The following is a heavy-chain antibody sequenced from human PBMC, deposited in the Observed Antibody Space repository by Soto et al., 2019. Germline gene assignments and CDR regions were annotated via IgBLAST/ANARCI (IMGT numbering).Heavy chain of an antibody. V-gene: IGHV1-2*02. CDR3: ARGPYGDNAFDI. CDR1: AYSFTDYY. J-gene: IGHJ3*02. Sequence: QVQVVQSGAEVKKPGASVKVSCKASAYSFTDYYMHWIRQAPGQGLEWMGWIAPHRDGTEFAQKFQGRITLTGDTSTSTAYMELKGLTSADTAVYFCARGPYGDNAFDIWGQGTVVTVSS. CDR2: IAPHRDGT. D-gene: IGHD4-17*01.